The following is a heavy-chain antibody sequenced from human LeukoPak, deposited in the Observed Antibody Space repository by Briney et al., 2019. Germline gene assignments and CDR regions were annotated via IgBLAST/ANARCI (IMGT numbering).Heavy chain of an antibody. D-gene: IGHD3-10*01. CDR1: GFTVSGDS. Sequence: GGSLRLSCAASGFTVSGDSMSWVRQAPGKGLEWVSLIYSGDSTYYADSVKGRFTISKDNSKNTLYLQMNSLRAEDTAMYYCATVSGGDYFDYWGQGTLVTVSS. V-gene: IGHV3-53*01. CDR3: ATVSGGDYFDY. CDR2: IYSGDST. J-gene: IGHJ4*02.